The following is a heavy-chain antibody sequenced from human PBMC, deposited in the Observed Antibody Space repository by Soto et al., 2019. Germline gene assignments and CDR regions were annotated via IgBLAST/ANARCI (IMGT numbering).Heavy chain of an antibody. CDR2: MSGSGDVI. D-gene: IGHD3-16*01. Sequence: GGSLRLSCAASGFDFSVHDMAWVRQGKGKRPEWVSSMSGSGDVIHYEDSVKGRFTISRDNSKNTLFLQMTSLRVDDTALYFCVKAGRGTNMILDSWGQGTLVTVSS. V-gene: IGHV3-23*01. CDR1: GFDFSVHD. CDR3: VKAGRGTNMILDS. J-gene: IGHJ4*02.